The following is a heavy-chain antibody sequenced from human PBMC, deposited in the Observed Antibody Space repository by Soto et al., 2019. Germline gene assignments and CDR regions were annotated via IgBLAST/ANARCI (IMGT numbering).Heavy chain of an antibody. CDR3: AKDARSGNYDFWSGYRIHYYYYGMDV. CDR2: ISGSGGST. D-gene: IGHD3-3*01. Sequence: PGGSLRLSCAASGFTFSSYAMSWVRQAPGKGLEWVSAISGSGGSTYYADSVKGRFTISRDNSKNTLYLQMNSLRAEDTAVYYCAKDARSGNYDFWSGYRIHYYYYGMDVWGQGTTVTVSS. V-gene: IGHV3-23*01. CDR1: GFTFSSYA. J-gene: IGHJ6*02.